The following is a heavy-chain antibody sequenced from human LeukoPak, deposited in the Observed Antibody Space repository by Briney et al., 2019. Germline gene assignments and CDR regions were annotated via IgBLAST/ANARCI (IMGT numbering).Heavy chain of an antibody. D-gene: IGHD5-12*01. V-gene: IGHV4-59*01. CDR2: IHERGST. CDR1: GDSISSYY. Sequence: SETLSLTCTVSGDSISSYYWSWLRQSPGEGLEWIGYIHERGSTNHNPSLKSRVTMSVDTSKNQFSLKLTSVTAADTAVYFCAKSPRTVTTIFDYWGQGTLVTVSS. CDR3: AKSPRTVTTIFDY. J-gene: IGHJ4*02.